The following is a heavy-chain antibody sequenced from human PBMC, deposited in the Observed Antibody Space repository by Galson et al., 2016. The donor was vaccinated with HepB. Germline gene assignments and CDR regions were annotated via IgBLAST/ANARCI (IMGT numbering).Heavy chain of an antibody. CDR3: ARRVAVAGIYYFDY. Sequence: SETLSLTCTVSGGSISSSSYYWGWIRQPPGKGLEWIGSIYYSGSTYYNPSLKSRVTISVDTSKNQFSLKLSSVTAADTAVYYCARRVAVAGIYYFDYWGRGTLVTVSS. V-gene: IGHV4-39*01. CDR2: IYYSGST. CDR1: GGSISSSSYY. D-gene: IGHD6-19*01. J-gene: IGHJ4*01.